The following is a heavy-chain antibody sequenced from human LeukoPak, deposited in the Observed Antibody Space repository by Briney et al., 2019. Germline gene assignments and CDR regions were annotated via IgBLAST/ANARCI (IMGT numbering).Heavy chain of an antibody. CDR3: ARGSFQRWAPGPNMGFHY. V-gene: IGHV4-4*07. J-gene: IGHJ1*01. D-gene: IGHD2-2*01. CDR2: IYASGST. Sequence: SETLSLTFTVSGGSISNYYWSWIRQPAGKGLEWSGRIYASGSTNYNPSLKSRLTLSVDTSNNQLSLKLSSVPAADTAVYYCARGSFQRWAPGPNMGFHYWGQGTLVTVSS. CDR1: GGSISNYY.